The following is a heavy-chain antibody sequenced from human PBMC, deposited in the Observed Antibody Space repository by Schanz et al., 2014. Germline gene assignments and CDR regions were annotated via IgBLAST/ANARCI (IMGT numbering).Heavy chain of an antibody. D-gene: IGHD2-15*01. Sequence: DVQLVESGGGLAQPGGSLRLSCVASGFMFTKYAMNWVRQAPGKGLEWVSGISGTGTKTYYAYSVKSRFTIARDNSKNTVFLQMSSLRADDTALYYCAKDIGGAVAAPVYDSWGQGTLVTVSS. CDR3: AKDIGGAVAAPVYDS. CDR2: ISGTGTKT. CDR1: GFMFTKYA. V-gene: IGHV3-23*04. J-gene: IGHJ4*02.